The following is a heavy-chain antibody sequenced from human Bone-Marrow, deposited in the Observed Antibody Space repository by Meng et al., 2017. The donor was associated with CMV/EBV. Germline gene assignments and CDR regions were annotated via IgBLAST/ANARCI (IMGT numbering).Heavy chain of an antibody. CDR2: INPSGGST. D-gene: IGHD5-18*01. Sequence: KASGYTFTSYYMHWVRQAPGQGLERMGIINPSGGSTSYAQKFQGRVTMTRDTSTSTVYMELSSLRSEDTAVYYCARDFLGYATQVDYWGQGTLVTVSS. CDR3: ARDFLGYATQVDY. CDR1: GYTFTSYY. J-gene: IGHJ4*02. V-gene: IGHV1-46*01.